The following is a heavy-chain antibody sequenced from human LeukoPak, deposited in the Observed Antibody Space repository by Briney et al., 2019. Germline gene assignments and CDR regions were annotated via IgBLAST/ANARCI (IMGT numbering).Heavy chain of an antibody. Sequence: SETLSLTCSVSGDSISLSFYYWGWIRQPPGKALEWIGSVYYSGTTSYNPSLKSRVTISVDTSKNQFSLKLSSVTAADTAVYYCARLVTYYYGSGSYSAYYYYMDVWGKGTTVTISS. D-gene: IGHD3-10*01. CDR3: ARLVTYYYGSGSYSAYYYYMDV. CDR2: VYYSGTT. J-gene: IGHJ6*03. CDR1: GDSISLSFYY. V-gene: IGHV4-39*07.